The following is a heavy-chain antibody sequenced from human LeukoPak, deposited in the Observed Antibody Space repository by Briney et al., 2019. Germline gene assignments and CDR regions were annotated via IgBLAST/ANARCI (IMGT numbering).Heavy chain of an antibody. V-gene: IGHV3-66*02. Sequence: GGSLRLSCAASGFTVSSNYMSWVRQAPGKGLEWVSVIYSGGSTYYADSVKGRFTISRDNSKNTLYLQMNSLRAEDTAVYYCARDKPYGKGAFDYWGQGTLVTVSS. CDR2: IYSGGST. J-gene: IGHJ4*02. CDR1: GFTVSSNY. CDR3: ARDKPYGKGAFDY. D-gene: IGHD4-17*01.